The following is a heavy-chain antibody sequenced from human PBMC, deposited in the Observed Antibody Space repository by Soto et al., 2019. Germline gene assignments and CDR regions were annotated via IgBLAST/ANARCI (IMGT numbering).Heavy chain of an antibody. V-gene: IGHV3-23*01. CDR3: AKAPHASDYAGRGFDF. D-gene: IGHD5-12*01. J-gene: IGHJ4*02. CDR2: ISSRGDRV. Sequence: EVQLLESGGGLEQTGGSLRLSCAASGFNFDSYAMGWVRQAPGKGLEWVSAISSRGDRVYYGDSVKGRSTISRDNSKNTLFLQMNSLRAEDTAVFYCAKAPHASDYAGRGFDFWGQGTLVTVSS. CDR1: GFNFDSYA.